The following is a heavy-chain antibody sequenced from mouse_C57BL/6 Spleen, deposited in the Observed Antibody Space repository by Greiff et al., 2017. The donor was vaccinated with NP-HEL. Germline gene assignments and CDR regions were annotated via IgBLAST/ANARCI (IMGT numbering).Heavy chain of an antibody. V-gene: IGHV1-18*01. CDR1: GYTFTDYN. Sequence: VQLQQSGPELVKPGASVKIPCKASGYTFTDYNMDWVKQSHGKSLEWIGDINPNNGGTIYNQKFKGKATLTVDKSSSTAYMELRSLTSEDTAVYYCARGYYGSRVYYFDYWGQGTTLTVSS. D-gene: IGHD1-1*01. CDR3: ARGYYGSRVYYFDY. J-gene: IGHJ2*01. CDR2: INPNNGGT.